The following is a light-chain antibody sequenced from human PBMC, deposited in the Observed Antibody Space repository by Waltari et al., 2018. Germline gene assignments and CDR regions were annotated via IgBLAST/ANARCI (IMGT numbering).Light chain of an antibody. Sequence: QSALTQPASVSGSPGQSITISCSGTSSDIGCYNLVSWYQQHPGKAPKLLIYDVTERPSGVSDRFSGSKSGNAASLTISGLQAEDEADYYCSSYAGTSTSVLLGGGTKLTVL. CDR1: SSDIGCYNL. CDR2: DVT. V-gene: IGLV2-23*02. J-gene: IGLJ2*01. CDR3: SSYAGTSTSVL.